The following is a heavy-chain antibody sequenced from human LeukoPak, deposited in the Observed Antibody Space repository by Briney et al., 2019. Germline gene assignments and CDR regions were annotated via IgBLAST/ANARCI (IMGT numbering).Heavy chain of an antibody. CDR1: GDTLSSRG. CDR2: IIPMFGTV. V-gene: IGHV1-69*13. CDR3: ARVVSIGQPPYFYYMDV. D-gene: IGHD6-6*01. Sequence: ASVKVSCKASGDTLSSRGFSWVRQAPGQGLEWMGGIIPMFGTVTYAQNFQGRVTITADESTGTAYMYLSSLRSEDTAVYYCARVVSIGQPPYFYYMDVWGKGTTVTVSS. J-gene: IGHJ6*03.